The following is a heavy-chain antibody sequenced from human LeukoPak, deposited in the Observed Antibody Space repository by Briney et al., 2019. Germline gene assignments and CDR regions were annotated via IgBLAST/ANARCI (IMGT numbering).Heavy chain of an antibody. D-gene: IGHD5-12*01. J-gene: IGHJ4*02. CDR2: IYHSGST. V-gene: IGHV4-38-2*02. CDR1: GYSISSGYY. Sequence: SETLSLTCTVSGYSISSGYYWGWIRQPPGKGLEGIGSIYHSGSTYYNPSLKSRVTISVDTSKNQFSLKLSSVTAADTAVYYCARRVRGYGEYYFDYWGQGTLVTVSS. CDR3: ARRVRGYGEYYFDY.